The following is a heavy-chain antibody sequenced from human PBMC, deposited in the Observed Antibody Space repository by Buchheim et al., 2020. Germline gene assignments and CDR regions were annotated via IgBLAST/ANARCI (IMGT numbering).Heavy chain of an antibody. CDR2: IYPRDSDT. J-gene: IGHJ4*02. D-gene: IGHD6-19*01. Sequence: EVQLVQSGAEVRKPGESLKISCKGSGYNFATYWIGWVRRMPGKGLEWMGIIYPRDSDTRYGPSFQGQVTISADRSIRTAYLQWSSLKASDTAMYYYARHSTRGSSGWFDFWGQGTL. V-gene: IGHV5-51*01. CDR3: ARHSTRGSSGWFDF. CDR1: GYNFATYW.